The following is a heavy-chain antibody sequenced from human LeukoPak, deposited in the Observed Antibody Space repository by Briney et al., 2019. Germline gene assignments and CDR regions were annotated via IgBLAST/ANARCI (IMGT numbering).Heavy chain of an antibody. J-gene: IGHJ4*02. CDR2: ISGSGGNT. CDR3: AKGGWWLYYYDY. D-gene: IGHD2-15*01. Sequence: GGSLRLSCAASGFTFSNYAMNWVRQAPGKGLEWVSAISGSGGNTHYADSVKGRFTISRDNSKNTLYLQMNSLRAEDTAVYYCAKGGWWLYYYDYWGQGTLVTVSS. CDR1: GFTFSNYA. V-gene: IGHV3-23*01.